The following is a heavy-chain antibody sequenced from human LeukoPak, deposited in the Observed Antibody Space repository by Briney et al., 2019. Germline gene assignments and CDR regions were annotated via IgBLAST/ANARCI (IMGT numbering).Heavy chain of an antibody. J-gene: IGHJ4*02. Sequence: PGGSLRLSCAASGFTFSSYAMSWVRQAPGKGLEWVSAISGSGGSTYYADSVKGWFTISRDNSKNTLDLQMNSLRAEDTAVYYCAKGVKYSYNSRGYYYDYWGQGTLVTVSS. CDR1: GFTFSSYA. D-gene: IGHD3-22*01. CDR3: AKGVKYSYNSRGYYYDY. V-gene: IGHV3-23*01. CDR2: ISGSGGST.